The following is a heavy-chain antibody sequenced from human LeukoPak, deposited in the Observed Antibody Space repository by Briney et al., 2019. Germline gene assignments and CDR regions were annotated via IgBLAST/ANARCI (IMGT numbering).Heavy chain of an antibody. V-gene: IGHV4-39*01. Sequence: SETLSLTCTVSGGSISSSSYYWGWIRQPPGKGLEWIGSIYYSGSTYYNPSLKSRVTISVHTSKNQFSLKLSSVTAADTAVYYCARRAYCSSTSCYWNDYWGQGTLVTVSS. CDR3: ARRAYCSSTSCYWNDY. CDR1: GGSISSSSYY. D-gene: IGHD2-2*01. J-gene: IGHJ4*02. CDR2: IYYSGST.